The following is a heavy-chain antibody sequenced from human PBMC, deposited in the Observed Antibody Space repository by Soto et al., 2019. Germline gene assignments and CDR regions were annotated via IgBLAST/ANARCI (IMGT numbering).Heavy chain of an antibody. CDR2: ISATGGGT. Sequence: VGSLRLSCAASGFKFSNYAMSWVRQAPGKGLEWVSLISATGGGTYYADSVKGRLTISRDNSHNTLYLQVHSLTAEDTAVYYCAKDRRAGGNSAFYFDFWGQGAQVTVSS. J-gene: IGHJ4*02. D-gene: IGHD3-16*01. CDR3: AKDRRAGGNSAFYFDF. CDR1: GFKFSNYA. V-gene: IGHV3-23*01.